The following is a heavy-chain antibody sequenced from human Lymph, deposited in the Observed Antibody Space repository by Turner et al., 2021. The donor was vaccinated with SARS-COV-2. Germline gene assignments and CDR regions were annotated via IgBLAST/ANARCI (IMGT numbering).Heavy chain of an antibody. V-gene: IGHV3-23*01. J-gene: IGHJ4*02. Sequence: EVQLLESGGGLVQPGGSLRLSCAASGFTFSSYAMSWVRQAPGKGLEWVSGISGSGGNTYYADSVKGRVTISRDNSKNTLYLQMNSLRAEDTAVYYCAKGVRGAMIVVVIPYFDYWGQGTLVTVSS. CDR3: AKGVRGAMIVVVIPYFDY. D-gene: IGHD3-22*01. CDR1: GFTFSSYA. CDR2: ISGSGGNT.